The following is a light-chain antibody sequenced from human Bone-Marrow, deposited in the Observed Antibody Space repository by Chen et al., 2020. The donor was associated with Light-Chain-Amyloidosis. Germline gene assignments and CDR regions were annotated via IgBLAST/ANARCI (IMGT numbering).Light chain of an antibody. V-gene: IGLV1-44*01. CDR2: SND. J-gene: IGLJ3*02. Sequence: SVLTQPPSASGTPGQRVTISCSGSSSNIGSNTVNWYQQLPGTAPKLLMFSNDQRPSGVPDRFSGSKSGTSASLAISGLQSEEEAEYYCATWDDSLKVIGGGTKLTVL. CDR1: SSNIGSNT. CDR3: ATWDDSLKV.